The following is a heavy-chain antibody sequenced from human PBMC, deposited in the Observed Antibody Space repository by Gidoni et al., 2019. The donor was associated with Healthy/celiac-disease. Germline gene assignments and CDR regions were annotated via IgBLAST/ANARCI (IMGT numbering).Heavy chain of an antibody. V-gene: IGHV4-61*02. CDR1: GGSISSGSYY. J-gene: IGHJ4*02. Sequence: QVQLQESGPGLVKPSQTLSLTCTVSGGSISSGSYYWSWIRQPAGKGLEWIGRIYTSGSTNYNPSLKSRVTISVDTSKNQFSLKLSSVTAADTAVYYCARDRGGSTRSPFDYWGQGTLVTVSS. CDR3: ARDRGGSTRSPFDY. CDR2: IYTSGST. D-gene: IGHD2-2*01.